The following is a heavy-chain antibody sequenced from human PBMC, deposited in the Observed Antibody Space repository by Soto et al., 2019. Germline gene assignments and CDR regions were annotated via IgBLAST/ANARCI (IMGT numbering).Heavy chain of an antibody. Sequence: SETLSLTCTVSGGSISSYYWSWIRQPPGKGLEWIGEINHSGSTNYNPSLKGRVTISVDTSKHQFSLNLSSVTAADTAVYFCARHTSDWSRFDASGQGNLVTVSS. D-gene: IGHD6-19*01. J-gene: IGHJ4*02. CDR1: GGSISSYY. CDR2: INHSGST. CDR3: ARHTSDWSRFDA. V-gene: IGHV4-59*08.